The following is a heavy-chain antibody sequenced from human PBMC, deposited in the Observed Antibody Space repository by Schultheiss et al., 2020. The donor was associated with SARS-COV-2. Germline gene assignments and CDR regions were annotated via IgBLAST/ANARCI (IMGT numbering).Heavy chain of an antibody. Sequence: GGSLRLSCAASGFTVSSNYMSWVRQAPGKGLEWVSYISSSGSCIYYGDYVRGRFTISRDNAKNSLYLQMNSLRAEDTAVYYCARLFPTYYYDRSGYYVDQWGQGTLVTVSS. CDR3: ARLFPTYYYDRSGYYVDQ. CDR2: ISSSGSCI. V-gene: IGHV3-11*01. CDR1: GFTVSSNY. D-gene: IGHD3-22*01. J-gene: IGHJ5*02.